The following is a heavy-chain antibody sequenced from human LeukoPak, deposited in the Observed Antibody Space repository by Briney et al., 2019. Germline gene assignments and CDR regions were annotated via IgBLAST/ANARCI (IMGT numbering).Heavy chain of an antibody. CDR1: GGSIYNYY. V-gene: IGHV4-4*07. D-gene: IGHD1-26*01. Sequence: SETLSLTCTVSGGSIYNYYWNWIRQPAGKGLEWIGRIYSGVSTDYNPSLKSLVTMSVDTSKNQFSLQLNSLTAADTAIYYCARGAVVGVWGQGTLVTVSS. CDR3: ARGAVVGV. J-gene: IGHJ3*01. CDR2: IYSGVST.